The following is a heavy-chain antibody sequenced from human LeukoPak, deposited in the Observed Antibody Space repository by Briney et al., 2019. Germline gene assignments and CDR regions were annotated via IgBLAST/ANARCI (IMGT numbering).Heavy chain of an antibody. V-gene: IGHV3-11*06. CDR3: AREYRFGGGWYTWFDS. CDR2: ISSTSTYT. J-gene: IGHJ5*01. CDR1: GFTFSDYY. Sequence: GGSLRLSCAASGFTFSDYYMSWIRQAPGKGLEWVSYISSTSTYTNYADSVKGRFTISRDNAKNSLYLQMSSLRAEDTAVYYCAREYRFGGGWYTWFDSWGQGTLVTVSS. D-gene: IGHD6-19*01.